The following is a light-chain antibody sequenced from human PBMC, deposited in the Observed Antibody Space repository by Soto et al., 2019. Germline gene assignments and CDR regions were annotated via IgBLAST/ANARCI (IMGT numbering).Light chain of an antibody. J-gene: IGLJ3*02. Sequence: QSALTQPPSASGSPGQSVTFSCTGTSSDVGGYNYISWYQHHPGKAPKPMIYEVHKRPSGVPDRFSGSKSGNTASLTVSGLQAEDEADYYCSSYAGTNNVVFGGGTKLTVL. CDR2: EVH. CDR3: SSYAGTNNVV. CDR1: SSDVGGYNY. V-gene: IGLV2-8*01.